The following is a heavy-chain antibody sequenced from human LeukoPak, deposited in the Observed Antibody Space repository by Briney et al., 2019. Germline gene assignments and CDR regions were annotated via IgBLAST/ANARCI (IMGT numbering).Heavy chain of an antibody. J-gene: IGHJ4*02. D-gene: IGHD2-8*01. Sequence: PSETLSLTCTVSGGSISNYWSWIRQPAGKGLEWIGRIYTSGSTNYNPSLKSRVTMSVDTSKNQFSLKLSSVTAADTAAYYCARAKCTNGVCYDPFDYWGQGTLVTVSS. CDR1: GGSISNY. CDR2: IYTSGST. V-gene: IGHV4-4*07. CDR3: ARAKCTNGVCYDPFDY.